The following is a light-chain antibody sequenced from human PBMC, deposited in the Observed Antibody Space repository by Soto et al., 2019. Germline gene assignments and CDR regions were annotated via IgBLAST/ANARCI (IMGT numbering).Light chain of an antibody. J-gene: IGLJ1*01. CDR2: DDN. Sequence: HSVGTPPPSVSAALGQKVTISCSGSSSNIGGNSVSWYQQLPGTAPKLLIYDDNKRPSGIPYRFSGSKSGTSATLGITGFQTGDEADYYCGSWDSSLSAYVFGTGTKVTVL. CDR3: GSWDSSLSAYV. CDR1: SSNIGGNS. V-gene: IGLV1-51*01.